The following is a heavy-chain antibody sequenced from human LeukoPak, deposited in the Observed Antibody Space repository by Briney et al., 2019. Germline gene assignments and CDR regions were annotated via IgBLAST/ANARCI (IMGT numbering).Heavy chain of an antibody. CDR1: GYQYTRYH. D-gene: IGHD4-23*01. CDR2: IGTVTGAT. J-gene: IGHJ5*02. CDR3: AERGSRVEGRIGP. Sequence: GASVKVSCKASGYQYTRYHIHPVREAAGQGLEWMGRIGTVTGATDKAQMYQSRLTTTRNTSIKAAHMELSRLTSDDTADYYCAERGSRVEGRIGPWGQGTPVAV. V-gene: IGHV1-2*02.